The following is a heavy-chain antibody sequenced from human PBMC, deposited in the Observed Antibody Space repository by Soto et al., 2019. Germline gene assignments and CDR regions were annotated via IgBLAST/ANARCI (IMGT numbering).Heavy chain of an antibody. CDR3: ARSPYNWNDLDWFDP. D-gene: IGHD1-1*01. CDR1: GYTFTSYA. J-gene: IGHJ5*02. CDR2: INAGNGNT. V-gene: IGHV1-3*01. Sequence: QVQLVQSGAEVKKPGASVKVSCKASGYTFTSYAMHWVRQAPGQRLEWMGWINAGNGNTKYSQKFQGRVTITRGTSASTAYMELSSLRSEDTAVYYCARSPYNWNDLDWFDPWGQGTLVTVSS.